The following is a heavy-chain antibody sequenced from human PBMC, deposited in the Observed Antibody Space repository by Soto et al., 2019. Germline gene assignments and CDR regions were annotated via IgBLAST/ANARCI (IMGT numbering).Heavy chain of an antibody. J-gene: IGHJ6*02. CDR2: IYYSGST. D-gene: IGHD6-13*01. Sequence: SETLSLTCTVSGGSISSSSYYWGWIRQPPGKGLEWIGSIYYSGSTYYNPSLKSRVTISVDTSKNQFSLKLSSVTAADTAVYYCARLVFGYSSSTYYYYGMDVWGQGTTVTVSS. CDR1: GGSISSSSYY. CDR3: ARLVFGYSSSTYYYYGMDV. V-gene: IGHV4-39*01.